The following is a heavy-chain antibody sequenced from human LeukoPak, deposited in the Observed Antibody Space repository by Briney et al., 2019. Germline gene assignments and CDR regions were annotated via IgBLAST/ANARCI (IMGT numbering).Heavy chain of an antibody. V-gene: IGHV3-11*01. J-gene: IGHJ4*02. D-gene: IGHD1-26*01. CDR3: ARRRDSGSLQHFDY. CDR2: MSSSGSTI. Sequence: MSSSGSTIYYADSVKGRFTISRDNAKNSLYLQMNSLRAEDTAVYYCARRRDSGSLQHFDYWGQGTLVTVSS.